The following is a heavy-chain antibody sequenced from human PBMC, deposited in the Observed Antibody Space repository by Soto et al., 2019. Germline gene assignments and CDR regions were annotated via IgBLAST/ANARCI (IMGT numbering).Heavy chain of an antibody. Sequence: SQTLSLTCAISGDSVSSNSVAWNWIRQSPSRGLEWLGRTYYRSKWYNDYGVTVKGRITINPDTSKNQFSLQLNSVTPEDTAVYYCARGRFNAFGIWGQGTMVTXSS. CDR3: ARGRFNAFGI. V-gene: IGHV6-1*01. D-gene: IGHD3-3*01. CDR2: TYYRSKWYN. CDR1: GDSVSSNSVA. J-gene: IGHJ3*02.